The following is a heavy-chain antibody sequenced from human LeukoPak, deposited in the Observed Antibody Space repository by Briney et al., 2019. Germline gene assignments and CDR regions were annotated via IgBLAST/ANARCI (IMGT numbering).Heavy chain of an antibody. CDR3: ARSSGYSGYDFVLD. D-gene: IGHD5-12*01. CDR1: GGSISSYY. Sequence: KPSETLSLTCTVSGGSISSYYWSWIRQPPGKGLEWIGYIYYSGSTNYNPSLKSRVTISVDTSKNQFSLKLSSVTAADTAVYYCARSSGYSGYDFVLDWGQGTLVTVSS. CDR2: IYYSGST. V-gene: IGHV4-59*01. J-gene: IGHJ4*02.